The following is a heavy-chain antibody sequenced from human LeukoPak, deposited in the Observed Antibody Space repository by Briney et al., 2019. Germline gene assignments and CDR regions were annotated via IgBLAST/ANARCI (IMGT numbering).Heavy chain of an antibody. J-gene: IGHJ4*02. V-gene: IGHV4-39*07. CDR2: IYYSGST. CDR1: GGSISSSSYY. Sequence: SETLSLTCTVSGGSISSSSYYWGWIRQPPGKGLEWIGSIYYSGSTNYNPSLKSRVTISVDTSKNQFSLKLSSVTAADTAVYYCARGRGGDYCSSTSCPKHTYYFDYWGQGTLVTVSS. D-gene: IGHD2-2*01. CDR3: ARGRGGDYCSSTSCPKHTYYFDY.